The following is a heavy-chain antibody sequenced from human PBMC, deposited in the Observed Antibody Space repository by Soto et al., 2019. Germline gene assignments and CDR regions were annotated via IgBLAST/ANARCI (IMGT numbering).Heavy chain of an antibody. J-gene: IGHJ4*02. D-gene: IGHD6-13*01. CDR2: THNSANT. CDR1: GGSVSSDY. Sequence: SETLSLTCTVSGGSVSSDYWSWIRQPPGKGLEWIGYTHNSANTDYNPSRKSRVTITLDASRNEFSLSRRSVTAADTAVYYCAKGSWYEDHWGQGTLVTVSS. CDR3: AKGSWYEDH. V-gene: IGHV4-59*08.